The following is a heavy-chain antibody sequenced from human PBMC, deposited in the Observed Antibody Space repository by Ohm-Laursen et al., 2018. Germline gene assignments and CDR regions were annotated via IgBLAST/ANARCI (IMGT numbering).Heavy chain of an antibody. Sequence: SLRLSCAASGFTFRRDLMSWVREAAGWGLEWVSSLSDNGAKTYYADSVKGRFSISRDNSKRTLYLQVNTLSDCDTAIYNCTRDPESRCPAFGEWGGGTPVTV. D-gene: IGHD1-14*01. CDR1: GFTFRRDL. CDR3: TRDPESRCPAFGE. CDR2: LSDNGAKT. V-gene: IGHV3-23*01. J-gene: IGHJ4*01.